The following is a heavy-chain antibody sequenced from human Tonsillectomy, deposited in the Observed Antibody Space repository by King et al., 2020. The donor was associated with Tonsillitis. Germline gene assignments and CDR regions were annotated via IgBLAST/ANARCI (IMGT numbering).Heavy chain of an antibody. J-gene: IGHJ5*02. CDR2: ITWNSGNI. Sequence: VQLVESGGGLVQPGRSLRLSCAASGFIFDDYAMHWVRQAPGKGLEWVSGITWNSGNIGYADSVKGRFTISRDNAKNSLYLQMNSLRAEDTALYYCAKEIVYSSSSGGWFDPWGHGTLVTVSS. CDR1: GFIFDDYA. CDR3: AKEIVYSSSSGGWFDP. V-gene: IGHV3-9*01. D-gene: IGHD6-6*01.